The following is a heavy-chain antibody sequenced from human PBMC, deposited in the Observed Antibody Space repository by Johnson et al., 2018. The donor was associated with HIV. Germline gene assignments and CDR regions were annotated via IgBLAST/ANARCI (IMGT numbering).Heavy chain of an antibody. D-gene: IGHD6-19*01. Sequence: QVQLVESGGGVVQPGRSLRLSCDASGFTFSDYYMSWIRQAPGKGLEWVSYISSSGSTIYYADSVKGRFTISRDNAKNSLYLQMNSLRAEDTAVYYCARDRPPPGWYSINDAFDIWGQGTMVTVSS. CDR3: ARDRPPPGWYSINDAFDI. J-gene: IGHJ3*02. CDR1: GFTFSDYY. V-gene: IGHV3-11*04. CDR2: ISSSGSTI.